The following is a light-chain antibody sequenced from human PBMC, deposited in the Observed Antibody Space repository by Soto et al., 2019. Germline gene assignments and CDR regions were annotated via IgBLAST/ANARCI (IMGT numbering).Light chain of an antibody. CDR3: SSYAGSNNFFYV. CDR1: SSDVGAYNY. Sequence: SVLTQPPSASGSPGQSVTISCTGTSSDVGAYNYVSWYQQHPGKAPKLMIYEVSKRPSGVPDRFSGSKSGNTASLTVSGLQAEDEADYYCSSYAGSNNFFYVLGTGTRSPS. V-gene: IGLV2-8*01. J-gene: IGLJ1*01. CDR2: EVS.